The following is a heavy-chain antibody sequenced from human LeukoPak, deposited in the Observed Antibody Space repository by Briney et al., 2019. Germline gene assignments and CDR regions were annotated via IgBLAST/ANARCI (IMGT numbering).Heavy chain of an antibody. CDR2: ISGSGGST. CDR3: AESEDCSGGSCYGSDY. Sequence: QTGGSLRLSCAASGFTFSSYAMSWVRQAPGKGLEWVSAISGSGGSTYYAGSVKGRFTISRDNSKNTLYLQMNSLRAEDTAVYYCAESEDCSGGSCYGSDYWGQGTLVTVSS. V-gene: IGHV3-23*01. D-gene: IGHD2-15*01. J-gene: IGHJ4*02. CDR1: GFTFSSYA.